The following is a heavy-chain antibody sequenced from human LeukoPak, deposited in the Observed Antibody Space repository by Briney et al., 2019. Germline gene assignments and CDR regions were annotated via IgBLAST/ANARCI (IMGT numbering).Heavy chain of an antibody. CDR1: GYTFTGYY. J-gene: IGHJ5*02. CDR3: ARGTIEGFDP. V-gene: IGHV1-2*02. D-gene: IGHD1-7*01. Sequence: ASVKVSCKASGYTFTGYYMHWVRQAPGQGLEWMGWINPNSGGTNYAQKFQGRVTMTREMSTSTVYMELSSLKSEDTAVYYCARGTIEGFDPWGQGTLVTVSS. CDR2: INPNSGGT.